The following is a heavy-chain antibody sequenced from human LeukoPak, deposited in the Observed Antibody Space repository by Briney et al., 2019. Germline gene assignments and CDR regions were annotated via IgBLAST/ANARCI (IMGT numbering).Heavy chain of an antibody. V-gene: IGHV4-34*01. CDR3: ARGGLRYFDLCWFDP. J-gene: IGHJ5*02. CDR1: GGSFSGYY. Sequence: SEALSLTCAVYGGSFSGYYWSWIRQPPGKGLEWIGEINHSGSTNYNPSLKSRVTMSVDTSKNQFSLKLSSVTAADTAVYYCARGGLRYFDLCWFDPWGQGTLVTVSS. D-gene: IGHD3-9*01. CDR2: INHSGST.